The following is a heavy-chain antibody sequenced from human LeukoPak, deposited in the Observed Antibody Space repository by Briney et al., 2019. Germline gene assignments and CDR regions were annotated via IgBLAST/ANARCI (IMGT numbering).Heavy chain of an antibody. CDR3: ARGRFLEWLSYFDY. J-gene: IGHJ4*02. CDR1: GLTFSSYA. D-gene: IGHD3-3*01. CDR2: ISGSGGST. Sequence: GGSLRLSCAASGLTFSSYAMSWVRQAPGKGLEWVSAISGSGGSTYYVDSVKGRFTISRDNSKNTLYLQMNSLRAEDTPVYYCARGRFLEWLSYFDYWGQGTLVTVSS. V-gene: IGHV3-23*01.